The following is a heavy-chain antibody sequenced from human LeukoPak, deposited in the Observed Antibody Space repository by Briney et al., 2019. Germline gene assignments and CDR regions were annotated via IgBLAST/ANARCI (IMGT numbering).Heavy chain of an antibody. CDR3: ARASKDYYDSSGYIGY. CDR1: GGTISSGSYY. Sequence: SETLSLTCTVSGGTISSGSYYWIWIRQPAGKGLEWIGRFYTSGSTNYNPSLKSLVTISVNTSKNQFSLKLSSVTAADTAVYYCARASKDYYDSSGYIGYWGQGTLVTVSS. CDR2: FYTSGST. D-gene: IGHD3-22*01. J-gene: IGHJ4*02. V-gene: IGHV4-61*02.